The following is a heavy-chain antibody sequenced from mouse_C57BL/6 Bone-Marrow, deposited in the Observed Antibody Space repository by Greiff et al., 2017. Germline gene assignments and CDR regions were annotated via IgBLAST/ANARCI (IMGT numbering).Heavy chain of an antibody. CDR3: ARNPPTGTYFDY. D-gene: IGHD4-1*02. Sequence: VKLMESGPGLVQPSQSLSITCTVSGFSLTSYGVHWVRQSPGKGLEWLGVIWSGGSPDYNAAFISRLSISKDNSKSQVFFKMNSLQADDTAIYYCARNPPTGTYFDYWGQGTTLTVSS. CDR2: IWSGGSP. V-gene: IGHV2-2*01. CDR1: GFSLTSYG. J-gene: IGHJ2*01.